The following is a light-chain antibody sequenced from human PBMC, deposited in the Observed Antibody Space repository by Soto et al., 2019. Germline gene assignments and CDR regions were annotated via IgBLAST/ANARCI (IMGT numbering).Light chain of an antibody. CDR3: VQRVNLIT. CDR1: QSVSSY. J-gene: IGKJ5*01. Sequence: EIVLTHSPATLSLSPGERATLSFSSSQSVSSYLAWYQQKPGQAPRLLIYDASNRATGIPARFSVSGSVTDFSLPIGSLEQEDFAVYCCVQRVNLITFGRGTRLEI. CDR2: DAS. V-gene: IGKV3-11*01.